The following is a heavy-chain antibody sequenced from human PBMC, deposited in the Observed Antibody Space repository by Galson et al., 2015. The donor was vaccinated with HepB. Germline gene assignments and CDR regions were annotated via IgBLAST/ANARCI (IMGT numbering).Heavy chain of an antibody. Sequence: SETLSLTCTVSGGSVNNYNYYWAWIRQPPGKGLEWIGSIYYTGSAYYNPSLKSRVTVSVDTSKNHFSLSLTSVTAADTAIYYCARNGDSGDFVSWFDPWGQGTLVTVSS. J-gene: IGHJ5*02. D-gene: IGHD4-17*01. CDR3: ARNGDSGDFVSWFDP. CDR2: IYYTGSA. V-gene: IGHV4-39*02. CDR1: GGSVNNYNYY.